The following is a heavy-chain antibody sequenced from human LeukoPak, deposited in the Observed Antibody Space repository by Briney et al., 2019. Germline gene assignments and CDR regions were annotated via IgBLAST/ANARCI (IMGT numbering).Heavy chain of an antibody. D-gene: IGHD4-17*01. CDR2: IYHSGST. CDR3: ARETYGGGFDY. V-gene: IGHV4-38-2*02. CDR1: GYSISSGYY. J-gene: IGHJ4*02. Sequence: SETLSLTCTVSGYSISSGYYWGWIRQPPGKGLEWIGSIYHSGSTYYNPSLKSRVTISVDTSKNQFSLKLSSVTAADTAVYYCARETYGGGFDYWGQGTLVTVSS.